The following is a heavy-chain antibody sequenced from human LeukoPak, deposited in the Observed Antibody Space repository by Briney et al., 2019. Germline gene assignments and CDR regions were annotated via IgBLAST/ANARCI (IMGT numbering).Heavy chain of an antibody. D-gene: IGHD3-9*01. Sequence: PGGSLRLSCAASGYTFSSYNMSWIRQAPGKGLEWVSYISSSGSTIYYADSVKGRFTISRDNAKNSLYLQMNSLRAEDTAVYYCARNYDILTGYSNFDYWGQGTLVTVSS. CDR3: ARNYDILTGYSNFDY. CDR2: ISSSGSTI. V-gene: IGHV3-11*01. J-gene: IGHJ4*02. CDR1: GYTFSSYN.